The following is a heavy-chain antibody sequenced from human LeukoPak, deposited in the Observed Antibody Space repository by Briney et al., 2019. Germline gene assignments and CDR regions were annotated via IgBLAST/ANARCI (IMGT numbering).Heavy chain of an antibody. CDR1: GFTFSSHG. CDR2: IRGDGNNK. CDR3: AKDKDSTNCYFDY. D-gene: IGHD2-15*01. J-gene: IGHJ4*02. Sequence: GGSLRLSCAASGFTFSSHGMHWVRQAPGKGLEWVAFIRGDGNNKYYADSVEGRFTISRDNSKNTLYLHMNSLRAEDTAVYYCAKDKDSTNCYFDYWGQGTLVTVSS. V-gene: IGHV3-30*02.